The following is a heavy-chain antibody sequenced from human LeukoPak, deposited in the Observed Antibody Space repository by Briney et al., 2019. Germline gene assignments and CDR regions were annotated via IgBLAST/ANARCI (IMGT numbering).Heavy chain of an antibody. CDR1: GFTFSSYS. V-gene: IGHV3-21*01. D-gene: IGHD4-17*01. J-gene: IGHJ4*02. CDR2: ISSSSSYI. CDR3: ARDGYGDYKYYFDY. Sequence: GGSLRLSCAASGFTFSSYSMNWVRQAPGKGLEWVSSISSSSSYIYYADSVKGRFPISRDNAKNSLYLQMNSLRAEDTAVYYCARDGYGDYKYYFDYWGQGTLVTVSS.